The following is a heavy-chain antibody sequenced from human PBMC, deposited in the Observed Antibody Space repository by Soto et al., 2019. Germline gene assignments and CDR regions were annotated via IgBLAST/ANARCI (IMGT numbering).Heavy chain of an antibody. CDR3: AKGAGSFHYDY. CDR1: GFTFSSYA. Sequence: DVQLLESGGDLVQPGGSLRLSCAASGFTFSSYAMSWVRQAPGKGLEWVSAITSSGGTTFYVDSVKGRFTISRDNSIKTTFLQMNSLRAEDTAVYFCAKGAGSFHYDYWGQGALVTVSS. D-gene: IGHD6-19*01. CDR2: ITSSGGTT. J-gene: IGHJ4*02. V-gene: IGHV3-23*01.